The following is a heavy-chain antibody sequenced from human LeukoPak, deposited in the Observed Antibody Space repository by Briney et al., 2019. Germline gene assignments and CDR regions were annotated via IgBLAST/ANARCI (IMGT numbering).Heavy chain of an antibody. CDR2: IYYSGST. CDR1: GGSISSSSYY. D-gene: IGHD3-16*01. J-gene: IGHJ5*02. Sequence: SETLSLTCTVSGGSISSSSYYWGWIRQPPGKGLEWIGSIYYSGSTYYNPSLKSRVTISVDTSKNQFSLKLSSVTAADTAVYYCARDQAPRMITFGGPRRWFDPWGQGTLVTVSS. CDR3: ARDQAPRMITFGGPRRWFDP. V-gene: IGHV4-39*07.